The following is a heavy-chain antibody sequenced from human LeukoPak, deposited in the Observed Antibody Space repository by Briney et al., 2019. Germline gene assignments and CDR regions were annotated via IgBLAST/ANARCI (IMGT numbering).Heavy chain of an antibody. Sequence: GGSLRLSCAASGFTVSTKYMNWVRQAPGKGLEWVANIKEDGSEKYYVDSVNGRFTISRDNAENSLYLQMNSLRVEDTAVYYCARYYYVDSGYSEDAFDVWGQGTMVTVSS. D-gene: IGHD3-22*01. CDR3: ARYYYVDSGYSEDAFDV. V-gene: IGHV3-7*01. CDR2: IKEDGSEK. J-gene: IGHJ3*01. CDR1: GFTVSTKY.